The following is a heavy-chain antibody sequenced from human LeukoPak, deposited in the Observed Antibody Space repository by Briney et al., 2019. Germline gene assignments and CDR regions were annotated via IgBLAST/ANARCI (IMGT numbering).Heavy chain of an antibody. Sequence: GASVKVSCKASVYTFTSYGISWVRQAPGQGLEWMGWISGYNGNTNYAQKFQGRVTMTTDTSTSTAYMELRSLRSDDTAVYYCARELVCAGLIGYWGQGTLVTVSS. D-gene: IGHD3-10*02. V-gene: IGHV1-18*01. CDR2: ISGYNGNT. CDR1: VYTFTSYG. J-gene: IGHJ4*02. CDR3: ARELVCAGLIGY.